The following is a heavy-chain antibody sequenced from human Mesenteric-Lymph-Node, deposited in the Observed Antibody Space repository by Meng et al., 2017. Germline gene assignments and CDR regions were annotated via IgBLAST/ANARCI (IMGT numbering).Heavy chain of an antibody. V-gene: IGHV3-74*01. CDR1: GFTFSSYW. Sequence: GESLKISCAASGFTFSSYWMHWVRQAPGKGLVWVSRINSDGSSTSYADSVKGRFTISRDNSKNTLYLQMNSLRAEDTAVYYCAKHHRRITMVRGVAGQYYFDYWGQGTLVTVSS. CDR2: INSDGSST. CDR3: AKHHRRITMVRGVAGQYYFDY. D-gene: IGHD3-10*01. J-gene: IGHJ4*02.